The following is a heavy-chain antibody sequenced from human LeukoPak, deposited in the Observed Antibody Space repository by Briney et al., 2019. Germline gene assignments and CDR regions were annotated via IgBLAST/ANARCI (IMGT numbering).Heavy chain of an antibody. Sequence: HRASVKVPCKASGYAFTGYYMHWVRQAPGQGLEWMGRINPNSGGTNYAQKFQGRVTMTRDTSISTAYMELSRLRSDDTAVYYCAREGVGAAADISWFDPWGQGTLVTVSS. CDR2: INPNSGGT. V-gene: IGHV1-2*06. CDR1: GYAFTGYY. D-gene: IGHD6-13*01. J-gene: IGHJ5*02. CDR3: AREGVGAAADISWFDP.